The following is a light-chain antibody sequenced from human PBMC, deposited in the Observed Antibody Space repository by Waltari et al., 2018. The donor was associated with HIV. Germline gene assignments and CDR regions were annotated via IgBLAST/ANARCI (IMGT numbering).Light chain of an antibody. CDR3: MQALQTPFT. CDR1: QSLLHSNGYNY. CDR2: LGS. V-gene: IGKV2-28*01. Sequence: DIVMTQSPLSLPVTPGEPASISCRSSQSLLHSNGYNYLDWYLQKPVQSPQLLIYLGSNRASGVPDRFSGSGSGTDFTLKVSRVEAEDVGVYYCMQALQTPFTFGPGPKVDIK. J-gene: IGKJ3*01.